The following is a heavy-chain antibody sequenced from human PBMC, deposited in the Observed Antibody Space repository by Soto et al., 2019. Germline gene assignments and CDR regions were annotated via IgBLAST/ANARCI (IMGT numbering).Heavy chain of an antibody. CDR2: IYWDDDK. CDR1: GFSLSTPGVG. J-gene: IGHJ6*02. Sequence: QITLKESGPPLAKPTTCTFSGFSLSTPGVGVGWIRQPPGKALEWLALIYWDDDKRYSPSLESRLTITKDTSKNQVVLTMTNMDPVDTATYYCAHRDEDYYYAMDVWGQGTTVTVSS. V-gene: IGHV2-5*02. CDR3: AHRDEDYYYAMDV.